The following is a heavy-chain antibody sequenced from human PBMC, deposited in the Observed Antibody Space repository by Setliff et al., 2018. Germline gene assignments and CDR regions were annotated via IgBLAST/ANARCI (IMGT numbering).Heavy chain of an antibody. CDR2: IYTGGST. V-gene: IGHV4-61*09. D-gene: IGHD5-18*01. CDR1: GDSISSGTYY. J-gene: IGHJ3*02. CDR3: ERVPRFTDTRNAFDI. Sequence: SETLSLTCTVSGDSISSGTYYWSYWTWIRQPAGKGLEWIGHIYTGGSTNYNPSLKSRVTMSVDTSKNQFSLRLSSVTAADTAIYYCERVPRFTDTRNAFDIWGQGTMVTVSS.